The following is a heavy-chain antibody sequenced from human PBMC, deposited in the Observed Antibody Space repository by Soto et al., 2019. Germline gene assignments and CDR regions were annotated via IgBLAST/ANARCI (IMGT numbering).Heavy chain of an antibody. Sequence: PGESLKISCKGSGYSFTSYWISWVRQMSGKGLEWMGRIDPSDSYTNYSPSFQGHVTISADKSISTAYLQWSSLKASDTAMYYCARHLSYYDSSGYYPSDYWGQGTLVTVSS. D-gene: IGHD3-22*01. J-gene: IGHJ4*02. CDR1: GYSFTSYW. CDR3: ARHLSYYDSSGYYPSDY. CDR2: IDPSDSYT. V-gene: IGHV5-10-1*01.